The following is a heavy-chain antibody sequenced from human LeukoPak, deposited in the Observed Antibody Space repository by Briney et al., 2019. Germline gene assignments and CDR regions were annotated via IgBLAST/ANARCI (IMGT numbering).Heavy chain of an antibody. CDR1: GFTFSSYG. Sequence: GGSLRLFCAASGFTFSSYGMLWVPPAPGKGLGGVAVISYDGSNKYYADSVKGRFTISRDNSKNTLYLQMNSLRAEDTAVYYCAKDQGYYDILTGYSEYWGQGTLVTVSS. CDR3: AKDQGYYDILTGYSEY. D-gene: IGHD3-9*01. J-gene: IGHJ4*02. CDR2: ISYDGSNK. V-gene: IGHV3-30*18.